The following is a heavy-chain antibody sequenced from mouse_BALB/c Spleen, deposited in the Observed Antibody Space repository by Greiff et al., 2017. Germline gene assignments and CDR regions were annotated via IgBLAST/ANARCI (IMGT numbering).Heavy chain of an antibody. J-gene: IGHJ4*01. CDR1: GFTFSSFG. CDR3: ARSLRRYAMDY. V-gene: IGHV5-17*02. CDR2: ISSGSSTI. Sequence: DVKLVESGGGLVQPGGSRKLSCAASGFTFSSFGMHWVRQAPEKGLEWVAYISSGSSTIYYADTVKGRFTISRDNPKNTLFLQMTSLRSEDTAMYYCARSLRRYAMDYWGQGTSVTVSS.